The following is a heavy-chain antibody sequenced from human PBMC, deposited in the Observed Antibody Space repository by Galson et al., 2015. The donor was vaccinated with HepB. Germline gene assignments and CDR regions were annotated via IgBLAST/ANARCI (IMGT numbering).Heavy chain of an antibody. Sequence: SLRLSCAASGFTFSSYGMHWVRQAPGKGLEWVAFIRYDGSNKYYADSVKGRFTISRDNSKNTLYLQMNSLRAEDTAVYYCATPMVRGVNAGLGYWGQGTLVTVSS. D-gene: IGHD3-10*01. CDR2: IRYDGSNK. CDR3: ATPMVRGVNAGLGY. J-gene: IGHJ4*02. CDR1: GFTFSSYG. V-gene: IGHV3-30*02.